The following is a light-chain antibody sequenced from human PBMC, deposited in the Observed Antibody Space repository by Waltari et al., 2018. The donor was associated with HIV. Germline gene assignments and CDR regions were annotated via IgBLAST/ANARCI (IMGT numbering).Light chain of an antibody. CDR3: GTWDTTLRAVV. J-gene: IGLJ2*01. Sequence: QSVLTQPPSVSAAPGETVIISCSGSSSNIGNNYVSWYPQLPGTAPKLFIYDDDLRHSGIPDRFSGSRSGTSATLGITGLQTGDEADYYCGTWDTTLRAVVFGGGTKLTVL. V-gene: IGLV1-51*01. CDR2: DDD. CDR1: SSNIGNNY.